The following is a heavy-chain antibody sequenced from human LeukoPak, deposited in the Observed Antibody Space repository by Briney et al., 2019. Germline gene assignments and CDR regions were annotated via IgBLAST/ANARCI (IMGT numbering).Heavy chain of an antibody. D-gene: IGHD3-22*01. CDR2: ISYDGSNK. Sequence: GGSLRLSCAASGFTFSSYGMHWVRQAPGKGLEWVAVISYDGSNKYYADSVKGRFTISRDNSKNTLYLQMNSLRAEDTAVYYCAKLFYDSSGYSVDDYWGQGTLVTVSS. J-gene: IGHJ4*02. CDR1: GFTFSSYG. V-gene: IGHV3-30*18. CDR3: AKLFYDSSGYSVDDY.